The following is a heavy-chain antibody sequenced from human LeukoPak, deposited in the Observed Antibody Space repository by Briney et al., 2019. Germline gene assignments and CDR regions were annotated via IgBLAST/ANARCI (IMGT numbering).Heavy chain of an antibody. D-gene: IGHD3-10*01. Sequence: SSETLSLTCAVYGGSFSGYYWSWVRQAPGKGLEWVSAISGSGGSTYYADSVKGRFTISRDNSKNTLYLQMNSLRAEDTAVYYCAKGVWFGELFSTDDAFDIWGQGTMVTVSS. CDR2: ISGSGGST. J-gene: IGHJ3*02. CDR3: AKGVWFGELFSTDDAFDI. CDR1: GGSFSGYY. V-gene: IGHV3-23*01.